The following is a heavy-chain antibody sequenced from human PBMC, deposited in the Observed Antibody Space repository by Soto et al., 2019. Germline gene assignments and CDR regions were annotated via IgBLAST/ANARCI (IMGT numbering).Heavy chain of an antibody. D-gene: IGHD2-15*01. CDR3: AREISSVSGGPIYYGMDV. Sequence: PGGSLRLSCAASGFTFSAHYMAWIRQAPGQGLEIVAHMSGSGSSEAYGDSVKGRFSIFRENSKNLLFLQMFFLSAEDTAVYYCAREISSVSGGPIYYGMDVLGQGTAVTVSS. J-gene: IGHJ6*02. V-gene: IGHV3-11*01. CDR1: GFTFSAHY. CDR2: MSGSGSSE.